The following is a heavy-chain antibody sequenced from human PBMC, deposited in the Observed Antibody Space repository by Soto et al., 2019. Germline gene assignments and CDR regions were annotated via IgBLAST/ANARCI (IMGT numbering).Heavy chain of an antibody. CDR3: VMLDNYVTPTPQDV. V-gene: IGHV1-18*01. CDR2: VSPYTRNT. Sequence: QVQLVQSGDEVKKPGASVKVSCKASGYIFVNYGIAWVRQAPGQGLEWMGWVSPYTRNTHSGTKAQGRVTMTTDTSTSTAYMDVGSLTSDDTAVYFCVMLDNYVTPTPQDVWGQGTTVTVSS. CDR1: GYIFVNYG. J-gene: IGHJ6*02. D-gene: IGHD3-16*01.